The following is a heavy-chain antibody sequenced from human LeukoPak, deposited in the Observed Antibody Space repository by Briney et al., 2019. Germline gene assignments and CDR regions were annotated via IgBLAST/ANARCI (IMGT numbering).Heavy chain of an antibody. Sequence: KPSETLSLTCAVYGGSFSGYYWSWIRQPPGKGLEWIGEINHSGSTNYNPSLKSRVTISVDTSKNQFSLKLSSVTAADTAVYYCVLNLDYDFLSGYQTYWGQGTLVTVSS. V-gene: IGHV4-34*01. CDR1: GGSFSGYY. CDR2: INHSGST. D-gene: IGHD3-3*01. CDR3: VLNLDYDFLSGYQTY. J-gene: IGHJ4*02.